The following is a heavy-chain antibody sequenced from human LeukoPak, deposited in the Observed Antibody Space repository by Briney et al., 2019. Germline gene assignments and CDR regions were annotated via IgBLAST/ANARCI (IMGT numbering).Heavy chain of an antibody. Sequence: SHTLSLTRTVSGGSIISGGYYSSWIRQHPGKGLEWIGYIYYRGSTYYNPSLKSRVTISVDTSKNQFSLKLSSVTAADTAVYYCARGYCSGGSCYSGLFDYWGQGTLVTVSS. V-gene: IGHV4-31*03. J-gene: IGHJ4*02. D-gene: IGHD2-15*01. CDR3: ARGYCSGGSCYSGLFDY. CDR1: GGSIISGGYY. CDR2: IYYRGST.